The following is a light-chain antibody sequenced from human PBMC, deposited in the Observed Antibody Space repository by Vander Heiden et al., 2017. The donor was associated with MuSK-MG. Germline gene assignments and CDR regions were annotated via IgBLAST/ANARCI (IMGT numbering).Light chain of an antibody. Sequence: DIQMTQSPSSLSASVGDRVTITCRASQNITSYLNWYQQKPGKAPNFLIYAASSLQSGVPSRFSGSGSGTDFTLTISRLQPEDFATYYCQQSDSPPFTFGHGTKVD. CDR2: AAS. J-gene: IGKJ3*01. V-gene: IGKV1-39*01. CDR1: QNITSY. CDR3: QQSDSPPFT.